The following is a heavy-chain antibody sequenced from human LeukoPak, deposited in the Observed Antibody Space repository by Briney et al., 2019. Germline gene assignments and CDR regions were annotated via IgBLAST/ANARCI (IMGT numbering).Heavy chain of an antibody. CDR2: ISGSIDSA. V-gene: IGHV3-23*01. D-gene: IGHD6-19*01. CDR1: GFTFSSYS. CDR3: AKGFSSGWYYFDS. J-gene: IGHJ4*02. Sequence: GSLRLSCAASGFTFSSYSMNWVRQAPGKGLEWVSGISGSIDSANYADSVKGRFTISRDTSKNTLYLQMDSLRAEDTAVYYCAKGFSSGWYYFDSWGQGTLVTVSS.